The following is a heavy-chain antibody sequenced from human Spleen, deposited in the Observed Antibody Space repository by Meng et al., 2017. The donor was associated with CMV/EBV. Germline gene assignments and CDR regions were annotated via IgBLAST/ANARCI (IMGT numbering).Heavy chain of an antibody. V-gene: IGHV3-48*04. CDR2: ITCSTT. CDR1: GFTFSNYS. CDR3: ARVTYSGYDFHIDY. D-gene: IGHD5-12*01. Sequence: GESLKISCAASGFTFSNYSMNWVRQTPGKGLAWVSYITCSTTYYAKSVKGRFTISRDNAKNSLYLQMSSLRAEDTAVYYCARVTYSGYDFHIDYWGQGTLVTVSS. J-gene: IGHJ4*02.